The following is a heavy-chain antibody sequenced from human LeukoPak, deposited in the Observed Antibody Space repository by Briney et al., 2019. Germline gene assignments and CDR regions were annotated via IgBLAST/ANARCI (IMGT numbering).Heavy chain of an antibody. J-gene: IGHJ5*01. CDR2: INIGGSV. Sequence: GGSLRLSCAASGFPFTNNYMSWVRQAPGKGLEWVSVINIGGSVSYADSVKGRFTIPRDNSNSTLSLQMNSLRVEDTALYYCARVRRQVGSRWFDSWGQGTLVTVSS. D-gene: IGHD1-26*01. CDR1: GFPFTNNY. CDR3: ARVRRQVGSRWFDS. V-gene: IGHV3-53*01.